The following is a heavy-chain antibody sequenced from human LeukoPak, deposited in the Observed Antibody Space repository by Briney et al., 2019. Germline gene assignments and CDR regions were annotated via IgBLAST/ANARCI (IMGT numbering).Heavy chain of an antibody. CDR1: GFSFDDYG. CDR3: ARGSGYSYDEGIFDY. J-gene: IGHJ4*01. V-gene: IGHV3-20*04. D-gene: IGHD5-18*01. Sequence: PGGSLRLSCAASGFSFDDYGMSWVRQAPGRGLEWVSGINWNGGSTGYADSVKGRFTISRDNAKNSLYLQMNSLRAEDTALYYCARGSGYSYDEGIFDYWGQEPWSPSPQ. CDR2: INWNGGST.